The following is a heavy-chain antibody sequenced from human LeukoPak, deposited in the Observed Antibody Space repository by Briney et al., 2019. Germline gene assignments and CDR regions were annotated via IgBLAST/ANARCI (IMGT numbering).Heavy chain of an antibody. CDR1: GFTFSSYA. J-gene: IGHJ6*04. CDR3: ARELPLRYFDWLLYYYYGMDV. D-gene: IGHD3-9*01. CDR2: ISYDGSNK. V-gene: IGHV3-30*04. Sequence: GGSLRLSCAASGFTFSSYAMSWVRQAPGKGLEWVAVISYDGSNKYYADSVKGRFTISRDNSKNTLYLQMNSLRAEDTAVYYCARELPLRYFDWLLYYYYGMDVWGKGTTVTVSP.